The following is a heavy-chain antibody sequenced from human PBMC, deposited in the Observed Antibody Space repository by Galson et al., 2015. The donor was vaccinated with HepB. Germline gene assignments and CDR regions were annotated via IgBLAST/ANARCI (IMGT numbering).Heavy chain of an antibody. CDR1: GFTFTSSA. CDR2: IVVGSGNT. V-gene: IGHV1-58*02. CDR3: AADLNSSWSFGY. J-gene: IGHJ4*02. D-gene: IGHD6-13*01. Sequence: SVKVSCKASGFTFTSSAMQWVRQARGQRLEWIGWIVVGSGNTNYAQKFQERVTITRDMSTSTAYMELSSLRSEDTAAYYCAADLNSSWSFGYWGQGTLVTVSS.